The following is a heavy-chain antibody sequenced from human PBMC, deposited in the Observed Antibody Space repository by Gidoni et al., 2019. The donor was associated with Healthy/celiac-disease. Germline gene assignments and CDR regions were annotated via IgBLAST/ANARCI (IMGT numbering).Heavy chain of an antibody. J-gene: IGHJ5*02. CDR3: AREGTTVTRVYNWFDP. D-gene: IGHD4-17*01. CDR2: IYYSGST. Sequence: QVQLQESGPGLVKPSEPLSLTCTVSGGSVSSGSYYWSWIRQPPGKGLEWIGYIYYSGSTNYNPSLKSRVTISVDTSKNQFSLKLSSVTAADTAVYYCAREGTTVTRVYNWFDPWGQGTLVTVSS. V-gene: IGHV4-61*01. CDR1: GGSVSSGSYY.